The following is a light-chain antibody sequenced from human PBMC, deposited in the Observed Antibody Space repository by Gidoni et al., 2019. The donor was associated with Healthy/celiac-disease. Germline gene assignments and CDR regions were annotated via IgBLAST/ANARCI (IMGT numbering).Light chain of an antibody. J-gene: IGKJ1*01. V-gene: IGKV1-39*01. CDR1: QSMSSY. Sequence: IHMTHSPSSRSASVGDRVTITCRASQSMSSYLNWYQQKTGKAPKPLIYAASSLQSGVLSRFSGSGSGTDFTLTISSLQPEDFATYYCQQSYSSSWTFXXXTKVEIK. CDR2: AAS. CDR3: QQSYSSSWT.